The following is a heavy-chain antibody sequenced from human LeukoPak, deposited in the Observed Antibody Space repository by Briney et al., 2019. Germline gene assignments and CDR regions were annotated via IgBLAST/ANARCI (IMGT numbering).Heavy chain of an antibody. D-gene: IGHD1-7*01. V-gene: IGHV4-39*01. CDR1: GGSISSSSYY. CDR3: TRQGSLGTSGYDY. Sequence: SETLSLTCTVSGGSISSSSYYWGWIRQPPGKGLEWIGSFYYSGSTYYNPSLKSRVTISVDTSKNQFSLKLSSVTAADTAVYYCTRQGSLGTSGYDYWGQGTLVTVSS. J-gene: IGHJ4*02. CDR2: FYYSGST.